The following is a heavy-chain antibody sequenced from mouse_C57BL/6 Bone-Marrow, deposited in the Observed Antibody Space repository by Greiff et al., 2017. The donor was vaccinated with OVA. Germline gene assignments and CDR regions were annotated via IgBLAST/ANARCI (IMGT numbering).Heavy chain of an antibody. CDR2: IDPENGDT. D-gene: IGHD1-1*01. CDR3: TTGYYGSSLEYFDV. J-gene: IGHJ1*03. CDR1: GFNIKDDY. V-gene: IGHV14-4*01. Sequence: EVQLQQSGAELVRPGASVKLSCTASGFNIKDDYMHWVKQRPEQGLEWIGWIDPENGDTEYASKFQGKATITADTSSNTAYLQLSSLTSEDTAVYYCTTGYYGSSLEYFDVWGTGTTVTVSS.